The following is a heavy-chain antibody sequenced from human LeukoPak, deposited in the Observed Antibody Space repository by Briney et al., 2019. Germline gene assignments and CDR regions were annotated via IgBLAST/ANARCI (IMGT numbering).Heavy chain of an antibody. V-gene: IGHV3-48*03. J-gene: IGHJ4*02. D-gene: IGHD6-19*01. CDR1: GFPFSFYE. Sequence: GSLRLSCAVSGFPFSFYEMNWVRQAPGKGLEWVSNIGSSGTTIYYADSVKGRFSISRDNAKSSLYLQMNSLRVDDTAVYYCALLAVASDFDYWGQGALVTVSS. CDR3: ALLAVASDFDY. CDR2: IGSSGTTI.